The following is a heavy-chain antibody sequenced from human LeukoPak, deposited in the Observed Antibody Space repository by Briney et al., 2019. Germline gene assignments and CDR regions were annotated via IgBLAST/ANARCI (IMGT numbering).Heavy chain of an antibody. CDR2: IYHSGST. CDR3: ARAFSSGYYYGWFDP. J-gene: IGHJ5*02. D-gene: IGHD3-22*01. V-gene: IGHV4-4*02. CDR1: GGSISSSNW. Sequence: PSETLSLTCAVSGGSISSSNWWSWVRQPPGKGLEWIGEIYHSGSTNYNSSLKSRVTISVDKSKNQFSLKLSSVTAADTAVYYCARAFSSGYYYGWFDPWGQGTLVTVSS.